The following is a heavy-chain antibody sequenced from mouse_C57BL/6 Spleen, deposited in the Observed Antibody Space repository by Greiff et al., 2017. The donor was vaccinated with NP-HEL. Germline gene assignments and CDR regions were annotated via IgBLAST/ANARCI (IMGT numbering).Heavy chain of an antibody. J-gene: IGHJ3*01. CDR1: GFTFSDYY. CDR2: INYDGSST. D-gene: IGHD1-1*01. Sequence: EVKLVESEGGLVQPGSSMKLSCTASGFTFSDYYMAWVRQVPEKGLEWVANINYDGSSTYYLDSLKSRFIISRDNAKNILYLQMSSLKSEDTATYYCARVNYGSSWFAYWGQGTLVTVSA. CDR3: ARVNYGSSWFAY. V-gene: IGHV5-16*01.